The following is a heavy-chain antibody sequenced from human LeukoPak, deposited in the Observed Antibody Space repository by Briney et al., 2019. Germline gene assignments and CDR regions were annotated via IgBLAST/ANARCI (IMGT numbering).Heavy chain of an antibody. D-gene: IGHD6-19*01. V-gene: IGHV4-4*09. J-gene: IGHJ2*01. CDR2: IYNNENT. CDR1: GGSISSYY. CDR3: ARFHSGPSGWYVLWYFDL. Sequence: SETLSLTCTVSGGSISSYYWSWIRQPPGKGLEWIGYIYNNENTKYNSSLTSRVTMSVDTSKNQFFLKLSSVTAADTAVYYCARFHSGPSGWYVLWYFDLWGRGTLVTVSS.